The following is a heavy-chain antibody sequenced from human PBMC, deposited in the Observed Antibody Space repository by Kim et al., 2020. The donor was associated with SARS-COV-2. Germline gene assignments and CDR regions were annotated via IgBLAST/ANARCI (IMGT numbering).Heavy chain of an antibody. D-gene: IGHD3-3*01. V-gene: IGHV4-59*01. CDR2: IYYSGST. J-gene: IGHJ6*02. Sequence: SETLSLTCTVSGGSISSYYWSWIRQPPGKGLEWIGYIYYSGSTNYNPSLKSRVTISVDTSKNQFSLKLSSVTAADTAVYYCARSIERGRFLEWLPATGYYYYGMDVWGQGTTVTVSS. CDR1: GGSISSYY. CDR3: ARSIERGRFLEWLPATGYYYYGMDV.